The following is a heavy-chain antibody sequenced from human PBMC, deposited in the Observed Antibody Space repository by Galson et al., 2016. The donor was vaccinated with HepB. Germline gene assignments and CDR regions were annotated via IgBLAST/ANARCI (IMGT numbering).Heavy chain of an antibody. CDR2: MIPMLATA. CDR3: ARSFWGKYETGYYHYALDV. V-gene: IGHV1-69*13. J-gene: IGHJ6*02. D-gene: IGHD3-16*01. CDR1: GGTFSRFA. Sequence: SVKVSCKASGGTFSRFAISWVRQAPGQGLEWMGGMIPMLATAHYAQRFQGRVTVSADESKSTAYMELSSLRSDDPAVYYCARSFWGKYETGYYHYALDVWGQGTTVTVSS.